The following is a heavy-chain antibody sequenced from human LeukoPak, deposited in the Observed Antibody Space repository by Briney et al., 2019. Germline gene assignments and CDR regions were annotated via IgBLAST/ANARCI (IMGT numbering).Heavy chain of an antibody. D-gene: IGHD1-26*01. V-gene: IGHV3-9*01. CDR2: ISWNSGSI. CDR1: GFTFDDYA. Sequence: PGRSLRLSCAASGFTFDDYAMHWVRQAPGKGLEWVSGISWNSGSIGYADSVKGRFTISRDNAKNSLYLQMNSLRAEDTALYYCAKGVVGATGISFDYWGQGTLVTVPS. CDR3: AKGVVGATGISFDY. J-gene: IGHJ4*02.